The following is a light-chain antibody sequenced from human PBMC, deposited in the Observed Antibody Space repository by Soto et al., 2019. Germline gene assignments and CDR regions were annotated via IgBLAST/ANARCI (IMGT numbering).Light chain of an antibody. Sequence: IQLTQSPSSLSASVGDRVTITCRASQGIRSYLAWYQQKPGKAPKLLIYAASALQSGVPSRFSGSGSGTDFTLTISSPQPEDFATYYCQQFNSYPRTFGPGTKVDIK. J-gene: IGKJ3*01. V-gene: IGKV1-9*01. CDR2: AAS. CDR1: QGIRSY. CDR3: QQFNSYPRT.